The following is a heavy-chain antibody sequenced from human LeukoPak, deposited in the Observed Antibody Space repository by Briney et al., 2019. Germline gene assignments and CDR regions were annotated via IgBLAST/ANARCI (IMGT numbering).Heavy chain of an antibody. D-gene: IGHD6-19*01. CDR2: ISYDGSNK. CDR1: GFTFSSYA. Sequence: PGRSLRLSCAASGFTFSSYAMHWVRQAPGKGLEWVAVISYDGSNKYYADSVKGRFTISRDNSKNTLYLQMNSLRAEDTAVYYCARGSGPRYSSGWFLWGQGTLVTVSS. CDR3: ARGSGPRYSSGWFL. V-gene: IGHV3-30-3*01. J-gene: IGHJ4*02.